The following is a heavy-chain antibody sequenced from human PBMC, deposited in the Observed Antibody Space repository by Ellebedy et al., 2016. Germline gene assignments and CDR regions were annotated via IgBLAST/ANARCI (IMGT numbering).Heavy chain of an antibody. CDR1: GDSISSYY. V-gene: IGHV4-59*08. Sequence: SETLSLTCTVSGDSISSYYWSWIRQPPGKGLEWIGYIYYSGGTNYNPSLKSRVTISVDTSKSQLSLKLSSVTAADSAVYYCARHGYGYYDSSGYYYVFQHWGQGTLVTVSS. CDR2: IYYSGGT. J-gene: IGHJ1*01. CDR3: ARHGYGYYDSSGYYYVFQH. D-gene: IGHD3-22*01.